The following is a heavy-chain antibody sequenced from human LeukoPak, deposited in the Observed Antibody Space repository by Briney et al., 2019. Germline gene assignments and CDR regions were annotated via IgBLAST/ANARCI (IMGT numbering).Heavy chain of an antibody. Sequence: PGRSLRLSCAASGFTFSSYGMHWVRQAPGKGLEWVAVISYDGSNKYYADSVKGRFTISRDNSKNTLYLQMNSLRAEDTAVYYCAKGYYDSSGYYSAFDIWGQGTMVTVSS. CDR3: AKGYYDSSGYYSAFDI. V-gene: IGHV3-30*18. CDR2: ISYDGSNK. D-gene: IGHD3-22*01. J-gene: IGHJ3*02. CDR1: GFTFSSYG.